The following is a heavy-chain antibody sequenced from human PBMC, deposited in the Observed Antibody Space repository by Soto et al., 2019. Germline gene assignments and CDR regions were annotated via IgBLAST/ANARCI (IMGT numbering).Heavy chain of an antibody. V-gene: IGHV3-66*01. D-gene: IGHD3-3*01. CDR3: ARDILGGAYDFWH. CDR2: ITSGGST. Sequence: EVQLVESGGGSVQPGGSLRLSCAASGFTVSSVYMTWVRQAPGKGLEWVSVITSGGSTYYADSVRGRFTISRDNSKKTLYLQMNSLRAEDTAVYYCARDILGGAYDFWHGGQGTLVTVSS. J-gene: IGHJ4*02. CDR1: GFTVSSVY.